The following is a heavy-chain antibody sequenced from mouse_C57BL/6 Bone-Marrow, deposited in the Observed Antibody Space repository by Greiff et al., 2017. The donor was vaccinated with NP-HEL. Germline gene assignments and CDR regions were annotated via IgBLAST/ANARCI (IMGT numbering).Heavy chain of an antibody. J-gene: IGHJ4*01. CDR1: GYTFTDYY. CDR3: AIYYYGSGY. V-gene: IGHV1-26*01. D-gene: IGHD1-1*01. CDR2: INPNNGGT. Sequence: EVQLQQSGPELVKPGASVKISCKASGYTFTDYYMNWVKQSHGKSLEWIGDINPNNGGTSYNQKFKGKATLTVDKSSSTAYMELRSLTSEDSAVYYCAIYYYGSGYWGQGTSVTVSS.